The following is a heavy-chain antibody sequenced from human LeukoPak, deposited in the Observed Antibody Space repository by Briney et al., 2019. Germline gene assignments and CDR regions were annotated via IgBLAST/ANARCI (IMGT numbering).Heavy chain of an antibody. CDR2: VNPKSGGT. CDR1: GYTFTSYG. D-gene: IGHD3-22*01. Sequence: GASVKVSCKASGYTFTSYGISWVRQAPGQGLEWVGWVNPKSGGTNSAQEFQGRLTMTRDTSISTAYMELSRLRSDDTAVYYCARDWAYNDSSGYSGVDYWGQGTLVTVSS. J-gene: IGHJ4*02. V-gene: IGHV1-2*02. CDR3: ARDWAYNDSSGYSGVDY.